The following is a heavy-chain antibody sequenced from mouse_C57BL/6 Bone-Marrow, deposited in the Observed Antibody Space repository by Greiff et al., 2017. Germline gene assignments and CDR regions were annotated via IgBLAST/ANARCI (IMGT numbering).Heavy chain of an antibody. J-gene: IGHJ1*03. Sequence: EVMLVESGGGLVKPGGSLKLSCAASGFTFSSYAMSWVRQTPEKRLEWVATISDGGSYTYYPDNVKGRFTISRDNAKNNLYLQMSHLKSEDTAMYYCAREGPYYGSSYWYFDVWGTGTTVTVSS. CDR3: AREGPYYGSSYWYFDV. V-gene: IGHV5-4*01. D-gene: IGHD1-1*01. CDR2: ISDGGSYT. CDR1: GFTFSSYA.